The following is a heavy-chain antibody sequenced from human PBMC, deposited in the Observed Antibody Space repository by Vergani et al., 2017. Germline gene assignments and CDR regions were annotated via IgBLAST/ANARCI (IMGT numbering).Heavy chain of an antibody. CDR1: GYTFTDYF. CDR3: ARVGTSSNRDYFDY. V-gene: IGHV1-2*02. J-gene: IGHJ4*02. D-gene: IGHD2-2*01. CDR2: INPISGGT. Sequence: QVQLVQSGAEVKKPGASAKVSCKASGYTFTDYFMHWVRQAPGQGLEWMGWINPISGGTKYAQKFQGRVTMTRDTSISTAYMELSNLRSDDTAVYYCARVGTSSNRDYFDYWVQGTMVTVSS.